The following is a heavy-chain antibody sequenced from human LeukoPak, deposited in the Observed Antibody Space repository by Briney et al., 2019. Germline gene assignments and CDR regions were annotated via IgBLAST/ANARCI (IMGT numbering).Heavy chain of an antibody. CDR3: ARDRQYQLPLDY. CDR1: GGSISSSSDY. Sequence: SQTLSLTCTVSGGSISSSSDYWSWIRQPAGKGLEWIGRISTSGSTNYNPSLKSRVTISVDTSKNQFSLKLSSVTAADTAVYYCARDRQYQLPLDYWGQGTLVTVSS. V-gene: IGHV4-61*02. J-gene: IGHJ4*02. D-gene: IGHD2-2*01. CDR2: ISTSGST.